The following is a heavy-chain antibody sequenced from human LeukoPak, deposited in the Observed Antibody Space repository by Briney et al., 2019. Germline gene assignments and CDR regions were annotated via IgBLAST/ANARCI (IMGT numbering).Heavy chain of an antibody. CDR2: ISGSGGST. Sequence: GGSLRHSCAASGFTFSSYAMSWVRQAPGKGLEWVSAISGSGGSTYYADSVKGRFTISRDNSKNTLYLQMNSLRAEDTAVYYCAKVLVRGVYYFDYWGQGTLVTVSS. V-gene: IGHV3-23*01. CDR3: AKVLVRGVYYFDY. D-gene: IGHD3-10*01. CDR1: GFTFSSYA. J-gene: IGHJ4*02.